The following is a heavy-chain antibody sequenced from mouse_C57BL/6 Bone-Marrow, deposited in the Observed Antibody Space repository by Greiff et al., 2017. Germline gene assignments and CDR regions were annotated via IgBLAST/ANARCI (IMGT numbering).Heavy chain of an antibody. D-gene: IGHD1-1*01. CDR1: GYTFTDYE. J-gene: IGHJ2*01. CDR2: IDPETGGT. CDR3: TRGGVTVVFDY. Sequence: QVQLQQSGAELVRPGASVTLSCKASGYTFTDYEMHWVKQTPVHGLEWIGAIDPETGGTAYNQKFKGKAILTADKSSSTAYMELRSRTSEDSAVYYCTRGGVTVVFDYWGQGTTLTVSS. V-gene: IGHV1-15*01.